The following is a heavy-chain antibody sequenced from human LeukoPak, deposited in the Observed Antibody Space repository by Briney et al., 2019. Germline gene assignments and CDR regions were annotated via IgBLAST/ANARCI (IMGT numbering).Heavy chain of an antibody. CDR1: GFTFGDYA. CDR2: IRGKAYGGTT. V-gene: IGHV3-49*03. D-gene: IGHD6-19*01. Sequence: GGSLRLSCTASGFTFGDYAMSWCRQAPGKGLEWVGFIRGKAYGGTTEYAASVKGRFTISRDDSKSIAYLQMNSLKTEDTAVYYCTRDLPYSSGWYNYYYYYGMDVWGQGTTVTVSS. CDR3: TRDLPYSSGWYNYYYYYGMDV. J-gene: IGHJ6*02.